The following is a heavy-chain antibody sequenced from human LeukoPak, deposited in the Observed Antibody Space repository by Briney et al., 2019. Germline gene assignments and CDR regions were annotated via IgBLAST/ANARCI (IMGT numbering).Heavy chain of an antibody. CDR2: IKQDGSEK. J-gene: IGHJ4*02. D-gene: IGHD3-10*01. V-gene: IGHV3-7*01. CDR3: ARGLRDYYGSGSLLDY. Sequence: PGGSLRLSCVASGFTFGSYWMTWVRQAPGKGLEWVANIKQDGSEKNYVDSVKGRFAISRDNAKNSLYLQMNSLRAEDTAVYYCARGLRDYYGSGSLLDYWGQGTLVTVSS. CDR1: GFTFGSYW.